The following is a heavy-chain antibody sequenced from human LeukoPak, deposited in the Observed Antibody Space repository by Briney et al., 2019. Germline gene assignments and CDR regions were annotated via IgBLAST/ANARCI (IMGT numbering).Heavy chain of an antibody. CDR1: GFTFSNYG. CDR3: ATLKMQLTDAFDI. CDR2: IRYDGSNK. D-gene: IGHD6-6*01. Sequence: GGSLRLSCAASGFTFSNYGMDWVRQAPGKGLEWVAFIRYDGSNKYYADSVKGRFTISRDNSKNTLYLQMNSLRREDTAVYYCATLKMQLTDAFDIWGQGTMVTVSS. V-gene: IGHV3-30*02. J-gene: IGHJ3*02.